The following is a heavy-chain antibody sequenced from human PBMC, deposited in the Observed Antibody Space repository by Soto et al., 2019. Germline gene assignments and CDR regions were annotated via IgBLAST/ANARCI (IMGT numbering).Heavy chain of an antibody. V-gene: IGHV3-7*05. D-gene: IGHD5-18*01. CDR1: GFTFSTYW. CDR2: VKQDGSEK. CDR3: ARGGGHTYGLLAGVY. Sequence: EVQLVESGGGLVQPGGSLRLSCAASGFTFSTYWMTWGRQAPGKGLEWVAHVKQDGSEKYNVDSVKGRFTIARDNAKNSLYLQMNSLRAEDTAVYYCARGGGHTYGLLAGVYWGQGVLVTVSS. J-gene: IGHJ4*02.